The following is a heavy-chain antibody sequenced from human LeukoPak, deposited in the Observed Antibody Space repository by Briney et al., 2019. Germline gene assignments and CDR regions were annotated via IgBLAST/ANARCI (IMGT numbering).Heavy chain of an antibody. Sequence: GGSLRLSCAASGFTFSSYAMQWVRQAPGKGLEWGAVISYDGSDKNYADSVKGRFTISRDNSMDTLYLQMNGLRAEDTAVYYCARAVYRSGGYYFDYWGQGILVSVAS. CDR2: ISYDGSDK. D-gene: IGHD6-19*01. J-gene: IGHJ4*02. V-gene: IGHV3-30*04. CDR1: GFTFSSYA. CDR3: ARAVYRSGGYYFDY.